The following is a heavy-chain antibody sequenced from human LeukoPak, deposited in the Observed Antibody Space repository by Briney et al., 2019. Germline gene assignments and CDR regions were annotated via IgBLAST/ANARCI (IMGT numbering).Heavy chain of an antibody. CDR3: ARGSGYQNNWFDP. CDR1: GGSISGSNFY. D-gene: IGHD3-22*01. CDR2: IYYSGST. V-gene: IGHV4-39*02. Sequence: SETLSLTCTVSGGSISGSNFYWGWLRQPPGKGLDWIGSIYYSGSTYTNPSLKSRGTISVDTSKNHFSLKLSSVTAADTAVYYCARGSGYQNNWFDPWGQGTLVTVSS. J-gene: IGHJ5*02.